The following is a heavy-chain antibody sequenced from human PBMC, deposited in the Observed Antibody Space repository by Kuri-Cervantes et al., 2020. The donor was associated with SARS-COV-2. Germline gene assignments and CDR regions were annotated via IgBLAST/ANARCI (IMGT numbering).Heavy chain of an antibody. CDR3: ARLQMPRYYYYYYGMDV. CDR2: IYPGDSDT. Sequence: KVSCKGSGYSFTSYWFGWVRQMPGKGLEWMGIIYPGDSDTRYSPSFQGQVTISADKSISTAYLQWSSLKASDTARYYCARLQMPRYYYYYYGMDVWGQGTTVTVSS. CDR1: GYSFTSYW. V-gene: IGHV5-51*01. J-gene: IGHJ6*02. D-gene: IGHD2-2*01.